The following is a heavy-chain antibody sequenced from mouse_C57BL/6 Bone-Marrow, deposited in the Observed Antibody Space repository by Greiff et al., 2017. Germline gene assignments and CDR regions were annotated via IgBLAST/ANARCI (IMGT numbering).Heavy chain of an antibody. CDR2: IYPGDGDT. V-gene: IGHV1-80*01. J-gene: IGHJ1*03. CDR1: GYAFSSYW. CDR3: ARGGVYWYFDV. Sequence: LKQSGASVKISCKASGYAFSSYWMNWVKQRPGKGLEWIGQIYPGDGDTNYNGKFKGKATLTADKSSSTAYMQLSSLTSEDSAVYFCARGGVYWYFDVWGTGTTVTVSS.